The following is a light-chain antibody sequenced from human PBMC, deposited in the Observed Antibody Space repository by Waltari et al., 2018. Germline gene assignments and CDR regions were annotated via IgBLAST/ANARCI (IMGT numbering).Light chain of an antibody. Sequence: QSALTQPASVSGSLGQSITMSCTGPSSDLGIYTYVSWYQQHPGKAPNLLIYDVSNRPSGVSNRFSGSKSGNTASLTISGLQSEDEADYYCTSFSSDSTPLVFGTGTRVTV. CDR1: SSDLGIYTY. V-gene: IGLV2-14*03. J-gene: IGLJ1*01. CDR2: DVS. CDR3: TSFSSDSTPLV.